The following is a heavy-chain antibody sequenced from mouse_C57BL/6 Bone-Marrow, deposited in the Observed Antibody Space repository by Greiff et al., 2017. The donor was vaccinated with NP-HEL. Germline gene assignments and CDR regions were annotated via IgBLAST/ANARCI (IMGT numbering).Heavy chain of an antibody. CDR2: ISSGGDYI. D-gene: IGHD1-1*01. CDR1: GFTFSSYA. J-gene: IGHJ4*01. Sequence: EVNLVESGEGLVKPGGSLKLSCAASGFTFSSYAMSWVRQTPEKRLEWVAYISSGGDYIYYADTVKGRFTISRDNARNTLYLQMSSLKSEDTAMYYCTRDDYGSTYAMDYWGQGTSVTVSS. CDR3: TRDDYGSTYAMDY. V-gene: IGHV5-9-1*02.